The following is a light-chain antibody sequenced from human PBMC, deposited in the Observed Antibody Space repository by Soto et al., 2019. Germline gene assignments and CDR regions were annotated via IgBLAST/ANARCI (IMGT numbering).Light chain of an antibody. V-gene: IGKV4-1*01. CDR3: QQSYRAPLT. CDR1: QSVLYSSDNKNY. J-gene: IGKJ3*01. Sequence: DIVMTQSPESLAVSLGERATINCKSSQSVLYSSDNKNYLTWYQQKPGQPPKLLIYWASTRESGVPDRFSGSGSGTDFTLTISNLQPEDFATYYCQQSYRAPLTFGPGTKVDIK. CDR2: WAS.